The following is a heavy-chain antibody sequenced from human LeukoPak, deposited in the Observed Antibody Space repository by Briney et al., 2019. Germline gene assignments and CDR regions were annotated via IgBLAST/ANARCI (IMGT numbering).Heavy chain of an antibody. CDR3: ASYYDFWSGYSAGNWFDP. CDR2: SYYSGST. Sequence: SETLSLTCTVSGGSISSGGYYWSWIRQHPGKGLEWIGYSYYSGSTYYNPSLKSRVTISVDTSKNQFSLKLSSVTAADTAVYYCASYYDFWSGYSAGNWFDPWGQGTLVTVSS. D-gene: IGHD3-3*01. V-gene: IGHV4-31*03. CDR1: GGSISSGGYY. J-gene: IGHJ5*02.